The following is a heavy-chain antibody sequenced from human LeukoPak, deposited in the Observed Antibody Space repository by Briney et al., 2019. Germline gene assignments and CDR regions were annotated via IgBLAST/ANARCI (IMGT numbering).Heavy chain of an antibody. CDR3: ARVISDCANFNCFKGYFDY. D-gene: IGHD5/OR15-5a*01. CDR1: GYTFTNYA. Sequence: ASVKVSCKASGYTFTNYAIHWVRQAPGQSLEWMGWINAGNGNTKYSQKFQARVTITRDTSANTAYMELSSLGSEDTTIYYCARVISDCANFNCFKGYFDYWGQGTPVTVSS. CDR2: INAGNGNT. V-gene: IGHV1-3*01. J-gene: IGHJ4*01.